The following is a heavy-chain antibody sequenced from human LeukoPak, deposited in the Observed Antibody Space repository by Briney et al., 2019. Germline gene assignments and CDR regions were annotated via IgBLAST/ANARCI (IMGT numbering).Heavy chain of an antibody. CDR2: ISPYNGNT. CDR3: ARDMRGDYYNWFDP. D-gene: IGHD4-17*01. J-gene: IGHJ5*02. V-gene: IGHV1-18*01. CDR1: GYTFTSYG. Sequence: ASVKGSCKASGYTFTSYGISWVRQGPGQGLEWIGGISPYNGNTNYPQKLQGRVPLTTDTSTSTAYMELRSLRSDDTAVYYCARDMRGDYYNWFDPWGQGTLVTVSS.